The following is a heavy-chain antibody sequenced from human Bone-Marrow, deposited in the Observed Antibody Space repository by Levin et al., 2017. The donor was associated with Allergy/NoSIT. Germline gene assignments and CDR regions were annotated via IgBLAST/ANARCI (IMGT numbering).Heavy chain of an antibody. D-gene: IGHD3-10*02. CDR3: AKGRRVRLFVQFDYGMDL. V-gene: IGHV3-9*01. CDR1: DFIFDDYA. J-gene: IGHJ6*02. Sequence: GGSLRLSCAASDFIFDDYAMHWVRQVPGKGLEWVSSISWNSDNIHYADSVKGRFTISRDNAKKVLYLQMRSLKVEDTALYFCAKGRRVRLFVQFDYGMDLWGQGTTVNVSS. CDR2: ISWNSDNI.